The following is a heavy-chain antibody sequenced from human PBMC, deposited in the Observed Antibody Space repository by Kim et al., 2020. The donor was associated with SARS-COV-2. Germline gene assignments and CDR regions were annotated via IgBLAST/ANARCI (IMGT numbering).Heavy chain of an antibody. J-gene: IGHJ6*02. V-gene: IGHV1-3*01. Sequence: QGRVTITRDTSASTAYMELSSLRSEDTAVYYCARESYYDILTGYYTPGMDVWGQGTTVTVSS. D-gene: IGHD3-9*01. CDR3: ARESYYDILTGYYTPGMDV.